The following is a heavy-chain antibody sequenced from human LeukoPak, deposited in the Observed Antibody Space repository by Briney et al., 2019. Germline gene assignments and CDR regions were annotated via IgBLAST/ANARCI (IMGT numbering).Heavy chain of an antibody. J-gene: IGHJ5*02. CDR1: GGSISSESYY. Sequence: SETLSLTCTVSGGSISSESYYWSWIRQPAGKALEWIGRINTSGNINYNPSLKSRVTLSVDTSNNQFSLKLSSLTAADTAVYYCARGLSSSWYWFDTWGQGTLVTVSS. V-gene: IGHV4-61*02. CDR3: ARGLSSSWYWFDT. CDR2: INTSGNI. D-gene: IGHD6-13*01.